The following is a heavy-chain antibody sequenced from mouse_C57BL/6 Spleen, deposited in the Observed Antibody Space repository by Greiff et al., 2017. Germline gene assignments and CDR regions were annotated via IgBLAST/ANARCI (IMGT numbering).Heavy chain of an antibody. D-gene: IGHD3-2*02. Sequence: QVQLQQSGAELVRPGTSVKVSCKASGYAFTNYLIEWVKQRPGQGLEWIGVINPGSGGTNYNEKFKGKATLTADKSSSTAYMQLSSLTSEDSAVYVCAKTAQATRFAYWGQGTLVTVSA. CDR2: INPGSGGT. V-gene: IGHV1-54*01. CDR3: AKTAQATRFAY. J-gene: IGHJ3*01. CDR1: GYAFTNYL.